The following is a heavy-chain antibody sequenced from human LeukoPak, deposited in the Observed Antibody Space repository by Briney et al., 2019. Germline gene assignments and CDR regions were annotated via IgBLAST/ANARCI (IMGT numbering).Heavy chain of an antibody. CDR2: ISYDGNKK. J-gene: IGHJ4*02. V-gene: IGHV3-30*18. Sequence: GGSLRLSCAVSGFNFRDHWMDWVRQAPGRGLEWVAVISYDGNKKYYADSVKGRFTISRDNSKNTLSLQMNSLRAEDTAVYYCAKDSRGTTTTIYYFDCWGQGTLVTVSS. CDR3: AKDSRGTTTTIYYFDC. CDR1: GFNFRDHW. D-gene: IGHD4-17*01.